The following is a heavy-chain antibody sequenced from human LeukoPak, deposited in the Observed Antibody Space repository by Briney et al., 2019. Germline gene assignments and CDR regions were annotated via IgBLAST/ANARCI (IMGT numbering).Heavy chain of an antibody. V-gene: IGHV3-15*01. CDR3: TTDDYSD. Sequence: GGSLRLSCAASGFTFTNAWMSWVRQAPGKGLECVGRIKSKSDGGTTDYAAAVKGRFTISRDDSENMLYLQMNSLKTEDTALYYCTTDDYSDWGQGTLVTVSS. CDR2: IKSKSDGGTT. J-gene: IGHJ4*02. CDR1: GFTFTNAW. D-gene: IGHD4-11*01.